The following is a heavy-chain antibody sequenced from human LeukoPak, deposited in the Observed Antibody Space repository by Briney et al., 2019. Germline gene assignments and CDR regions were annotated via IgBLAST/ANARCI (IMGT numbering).Heavy chain of an antibody. CDR3: ARHLRGDGYTHFDY. CDR2: IYYSGST. Sequence: SETLSLTCTVSGGSISSYYWSWIRQPPGKGLEWIGYIYYSGSTNYNPSLKSRVTISVDTSKNQFSLKLSSVTAADTAVYYCARHLRGDGYTHFDYWGQGTLVTVSS. J-gene: IGHJ4*02. V-gene: IGHV4-59*01. D-gene: IGHD5-24*01. CDR1: GGSISSYY.